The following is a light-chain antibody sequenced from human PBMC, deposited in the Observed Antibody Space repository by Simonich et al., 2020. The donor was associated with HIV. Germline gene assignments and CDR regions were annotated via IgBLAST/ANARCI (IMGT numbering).Light chain of an antibody. J-gene: IGKJ1*01. CDR3: QQYNSYWT. CDR2: KAS. Sequence: DIQMTQSPSTLSASVGERVTITCRASQSISSWLALYQQKPGKAPSLLIYKASSLERGVPSRFSGSGSGTEFTLTISSLQPDDFATYYCQQYNSYWTFGQGTKVEIK. V-gene: IGKV1-5*03. CDR1: QSISSW.